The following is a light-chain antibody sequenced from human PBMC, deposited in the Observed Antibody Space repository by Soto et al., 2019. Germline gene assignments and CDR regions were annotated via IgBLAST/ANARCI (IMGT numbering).Light chain of an antibody. V-gene: IGKV1-5*03. CDR2: KAS. Sequence: DIKMTQSPSTLSASVGDRVTITCRASQSISSWLAWYQQKPGKAPKLLIYKASSLESGVPSRFSGRGSGTEFTLTISSLQPDDFATYYCQQYNNYPWTFGQGTKVEIK. CDR1: QSISSW. CDR3: QQYNNYPWT. J-gene: IGKJ1*01.